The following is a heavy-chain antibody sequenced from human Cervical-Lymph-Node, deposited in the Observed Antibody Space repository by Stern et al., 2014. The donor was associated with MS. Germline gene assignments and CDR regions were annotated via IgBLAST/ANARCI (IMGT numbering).Heavy chain of an antibody. Sequence: MQLGESGAEVKKPGASVKVSCKVSGYTLTEMSMHWVRQAPGKGLEWMGGYDPQHGETVYAQKIQGRVTMAEDRSTDTAYMELTSLRSDDTAVYYCATHRGRVTYYYGLDVWGQGTTVTVSS. CDR3: ATHRGRVTYYYGLDV. D-gene: IGHD2-21*02. CDR2: YDPQHGET. J-gene: IGHJ6*02. CDR1: GYTLTEMS. V-gene: IGHV1-24*01.